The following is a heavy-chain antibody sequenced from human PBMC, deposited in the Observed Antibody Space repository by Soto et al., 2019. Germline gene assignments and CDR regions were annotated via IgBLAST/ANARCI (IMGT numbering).Heavy chain of an antibody. V-gene: IGHV4-59*01. J-gene: IGHJ5*02. Sequence: SETLSLTCTVSGGSISSYYWSWIRQPPGKGLEWIGYIYYSGSTNYNPSLKSRVTISVDTSKNQFSLKLSSVTAADTAVYYCARVRKWVATIKGLNQDNWFDPWGQGTLVTVSS. CDR1: GGSISSYY. CDR3: ARVRKWVATIKGLNQDNWFDP. D-gene: IGHD5-12*01. CDR2: IYYSGST.